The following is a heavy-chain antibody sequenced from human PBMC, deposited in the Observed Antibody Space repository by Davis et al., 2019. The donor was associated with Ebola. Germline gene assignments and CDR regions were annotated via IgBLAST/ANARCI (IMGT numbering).Heavy chain of an antibody. J-gene: IGHJ3*02. Sequence: GGSLRLSCAASGFTFSSYSMNWVRQAPGKGLEWVSSISSSSYIYYADSVKGRFTISRDNAKNSLYLQMNSLRDEDTAVYYCARDPDTAMASDAFDIWGQGTMVTVSS. D-gene: IGHD5-18*01. V-gene: IGHV3-21*01. CDR3: ARDPDTAMASDAFDI. CDR1: GFTFSSYS. CDR2: ISSSSYI.